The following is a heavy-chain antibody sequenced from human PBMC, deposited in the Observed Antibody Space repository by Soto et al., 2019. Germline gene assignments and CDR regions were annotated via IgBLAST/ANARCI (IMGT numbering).Heavy chain of an antibody. CDR2: IYYSGST. D-gene: IGHD4-4*01. CDR1: GGSMSSSNYY. V-gene: IGHV4-39*07. CDR3: ARHISNFRYYYYAMDV. Sequence: SETLSLTCTVSGGSMSSSNYYWGWIRQPPGKGLEWIGSIYYSGSTYYNPSFQGHVTITVDKSTSTAYLQWNTLKASDTAMYYCARHISNFRYYYYAMDVWGQGTTVTVSS. J-gene: IGHJ6*02.